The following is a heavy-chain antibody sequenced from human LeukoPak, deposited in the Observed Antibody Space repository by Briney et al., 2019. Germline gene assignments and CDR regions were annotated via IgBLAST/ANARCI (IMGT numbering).Heavy chain of an antibody. J-gene: IGHJ4*02. CDR3: ARARGYNYGYVDY. Sequence: ASVKVSCKASGYTFTSYDTNWVRQATGQGLEWMGWMNPNSGDTGYAQNFQGRLNMTRNTSKSTAYMELSSLRSEDTAVYYCARARGYNYGYVDYWGQGTLVTVSS. V-gene: IGHV1-8*01. D-gene: IGHD5-18*01. CDR2: MNPNSGDT. CDR1: GYTFTSYD.